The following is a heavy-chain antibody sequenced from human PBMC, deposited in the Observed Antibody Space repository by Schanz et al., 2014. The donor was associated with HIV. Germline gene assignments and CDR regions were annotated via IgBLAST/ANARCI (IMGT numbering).Heavy chain of an antibody. D-gene: IGHD5-12*01. CDR2: IWYDGSNK. CDR1: GFTFRTHG. CDR3: AKGGGWLQLYTDY. V-gene: IGHV3-33*06. J-gene: IGHJ4*02. Sequence: QVQLVESGGGVVQPGRSLRLSCAASGFTFRTHGIHWVRQAPAKGLEWVAVIWYDGSNKYYADSVKGRFTISRDNSKNTLYLQMNSLRAEDTAVYYCAKGGGWLQLYTDYWGQGTLVAVSS.